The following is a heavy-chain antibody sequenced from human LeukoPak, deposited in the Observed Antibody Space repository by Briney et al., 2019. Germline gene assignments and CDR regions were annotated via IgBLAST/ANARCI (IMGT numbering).Heavy chain of an antibody. CDR1: GLTFSTSW. CDR2: VNDDGSTT. V-gene: IGHV3-74*01. J-gene: IGHJ4*02. CDR3: ARGPGSATEF. D-gene: IGHD1-1*01. Sequence: GSLRFSCAASGLTFSTSWMHWLRQAPGKGLVWVSRVNDDGSTTTYADSVKGRFTIYGDNAKSTLYLQMNSLRAEDTAVYYCARGPGSATEFWGQGTLVTVSS.